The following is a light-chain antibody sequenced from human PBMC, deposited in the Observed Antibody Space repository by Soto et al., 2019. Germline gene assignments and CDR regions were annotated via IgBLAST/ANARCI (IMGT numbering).Light chain of an antibody. CDR3: QSYDNSLSGVV. CDR2: DND. J-gene: IGLJ2*01. V-gene: IGLV1-40*01. CDR1: SCNIGAGFD. Sequence: QLLLTQPPSVSGAPGQRIIISCTGSSCNIGAGFDVHWYQHLAGTAPKLLVYDNDNRPSGLPARFSDSRSGTSASLAITSLQADDEADYYCQSYDNSLSGVVFGGGTKLTVL.